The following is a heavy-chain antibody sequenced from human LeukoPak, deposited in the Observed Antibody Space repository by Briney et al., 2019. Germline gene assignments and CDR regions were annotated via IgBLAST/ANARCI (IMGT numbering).Heavy chain of an antibody. CDR3: ARGLGNPGGRYYYYYYMDV. V-gene: IGHV1-2*02. CDR2: INPNSGGT. CDR1: GYTLSNYD. Sequence: ASVKVSCKASGYTLSNYDISWVRQAPGQGREWMGWINPNSGGTNYTQKFQGRVTMTRDTSISTAYMELSRLRSDDTAVYYCARGLGNPGGRYYYYYYMDVWGKGTTVTVSS. D-gene: IGHD4-23*01. J-gene: IGHJ6*03.